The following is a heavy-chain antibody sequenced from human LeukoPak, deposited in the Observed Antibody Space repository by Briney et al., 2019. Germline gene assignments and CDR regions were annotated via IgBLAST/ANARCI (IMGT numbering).Heavy chain of an antibody. D-gene: IGHD6-13*01. CDR3: ARGGSRYSSSWYIDY. V-gene: IGHV3-74*01. J-gene: IGHJ4*02. Sequence: GGSLRLSCAASGFTFSSYWMHWVRQAPGKGLVWVSRINSDGSSTSYADSVKGRFTISRDNAKNTLYLQMNSLRAEDTAVYYCARGGSRYSSSWYIDYWGQGTLVTVSS. CDR2: INSDGSST. CDR1: GFTFSSYW.